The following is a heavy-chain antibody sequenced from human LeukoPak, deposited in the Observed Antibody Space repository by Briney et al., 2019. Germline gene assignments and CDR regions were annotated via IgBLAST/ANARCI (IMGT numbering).Heavy chain of an antibody. CDR2: IVGSGAST. D-gene: IGHD1-26*01. Sequence: GGSLGLSCAASGFTFNNYGMSWVRQAPGKGLEWVSVIVGSGASTWYADSVKGRFTISRDNSKKTLYLQMNSLRAEDTALYYCTKGPVPTINIAGVFEYWGQGTLVTVSS. V-gene: IGHV3-23*01. CDR1: GFTFNNYG. J-gene: IGHJ4*02. CDR3: TKGPVPTINIAGVFEY.